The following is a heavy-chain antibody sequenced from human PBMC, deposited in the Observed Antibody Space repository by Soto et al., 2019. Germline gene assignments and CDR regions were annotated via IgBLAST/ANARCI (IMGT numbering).Heavy chain of an antibody. V-gene: IGHV4-39*01. CDR2: ISYSGRT. D-gene: IGHD5-12*01. CDR3: ARSEATMTRIEY. Sequence: QLQLQESGPGLVKPSETLSLTCTVSGGSISSSNYYWGWIRQPPGKGLEWIGSISYSGRTFYNPSLKSRATISEDTSKNPFSLRLSSATATDTAVYFCARSEATMTRIEYWGQGTLVTVSS. J-gene: IGHJ4*02. CDR1: GGSISSSNYY.